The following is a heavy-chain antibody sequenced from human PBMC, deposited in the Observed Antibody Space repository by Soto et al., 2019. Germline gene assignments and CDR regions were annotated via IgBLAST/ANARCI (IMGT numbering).Heavy chain of an antibody. J-gene: IGHJ5*02. CDR3: AKDSGYNYGYFRWFDP. V-gene: IGHV4-59*01. D-gene: IGHD5-18*01. CDR2: IFYSGST. Sequence: QVHLQESGPRLVKPSETLSLTCTVSGGSNSNYYWSWIRQPPGRGLEWIGHIFYSGSTNYNPALKSRVTISVDTSKSQFSLKLSSVTAADTAVYYCAKDSGYNYGYFRWFDPWGQGTLVTVSS. CDR1: GGSNSNYY.